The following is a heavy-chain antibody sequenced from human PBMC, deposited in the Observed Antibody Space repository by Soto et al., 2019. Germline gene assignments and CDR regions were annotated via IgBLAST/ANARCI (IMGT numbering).Heavy chain of an antibody. CDR2: ISYDGRDK. Sequence: QVQLEESGGGVVQPGRSLRLSCAASGFTFSSYAMHWVRQAPGTGLEWVAVISYDGRDKYYPDSVKGRFTISRDNSKNTLYLQMNSLRAEDTAVYYCARSAGGSYPQYDYWGQGTLVTVSS. CDR3: ARSAGGSYPQYDY. CDR1: GFTFSSYA. D-gene: IGHD1-26*01. J-gene: IGHJ4*02. V-gene: IGHV3-30*04.